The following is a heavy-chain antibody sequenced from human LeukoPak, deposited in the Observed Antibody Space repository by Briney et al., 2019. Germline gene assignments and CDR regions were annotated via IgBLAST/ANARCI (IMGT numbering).Heavy chain of an antibody. Sequence: GGSLRLSCIASGFTFSSHWMNWVRQAPGKGLEWVANIMQDGSEKYYMDSVKGRFIISRDNAKNSLYLQMNSLRAEDTAVYYCASPLGDSSGYYYSWGQGTLVTVSS. CDR2: IMQDGSEK. J-gene: IGHJ4*02. CDR3: ASPLGDSSGYYYS. D-gene: IGHD3-22*01. CDR1: GFTFSSHW. V-gene: IGHV3-7*01.